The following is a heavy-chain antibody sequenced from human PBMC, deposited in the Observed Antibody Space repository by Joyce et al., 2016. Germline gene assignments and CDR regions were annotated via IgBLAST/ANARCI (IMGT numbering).Heavy chain of an antibody. D-gene: IGHD5-12*01. CDR2: ISGGGGNT. CDR1: GFTFKTYN. CDR3: ARGRGSGFSELGY. J-gene: IGHJ4*02. V-gene: IGHV3-23*01. Sequence: EVQLLESGGGLAQPGGSLRLSCAVSGFTFKTYNMNWVRQPPGKGLEWISGISGGGGNTHHADSVKGRFTIYGDNSKNILFLVMNSLRMEDTAVYYCARGRGSGFSELGYWGQGTLVTVSS.